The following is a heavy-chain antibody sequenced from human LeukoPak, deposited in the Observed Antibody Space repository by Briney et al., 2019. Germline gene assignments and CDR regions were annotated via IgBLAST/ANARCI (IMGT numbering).Heavy chain of an antibody. CDR1: GFTFSSND. CDR2: IGTAGDT. Sequence: GGSLRLSCAASGFTFSSNDMHWVRQATGKGLEWVSAIGTAGDTYYPGSVKGRFTISRDNSKNTLSLQMNSLRAEDTAVYYCARDQRAFGSSASGDYWGQGTLVTVSS. J-gene: IGHJ4*02. V-gene: IGHV3-13*04. CDR3: ARDQRAFGSSASGDY. D-gene: IGHD6-6*01.